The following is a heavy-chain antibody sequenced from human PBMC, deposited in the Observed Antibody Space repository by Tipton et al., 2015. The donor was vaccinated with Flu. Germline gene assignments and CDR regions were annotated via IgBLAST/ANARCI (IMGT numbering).Heavy chain of an antibody. Sequence: TLSLTCTVSGGSISSYYWSWIRQPTGKGLEWIGRIYTSGSTNYNPSLKSRVTMSVDTSKNQFSLKLNSVTAADTAVYYCARQQWLADFDYWGQGTLVTVSS. D-gene: IGHD6-19*01. CDR1: GGSISSYY. CDR3: ARQQWLADFDY. J-gene: IGHJ4*02. CDR2: IYTSGST. V-gene: IGHV4-4*07.